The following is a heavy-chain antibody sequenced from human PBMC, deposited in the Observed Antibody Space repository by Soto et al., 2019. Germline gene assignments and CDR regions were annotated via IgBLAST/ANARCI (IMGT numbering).Heavy chain of an antibody. CDR1: GXRFRSYG. CDR2: ISYDGNDE. V-gene: IGHV3-30*18. Sequence: LRLSCAVSGXRFRSYGMHWVRQAPGKGLEWVAVISYDGNDEYYAESVRGRFTISRDNSKNTLYLQMNTLRPDDTAVYYCVKTLPGSLSDPHQLLERFDYWGQGTLVTVSS. J-gene: IGHJ4*02. D-gene: IGHD2-2*01. CDR3: VKTLPGSLSDPHQLLERFDY.